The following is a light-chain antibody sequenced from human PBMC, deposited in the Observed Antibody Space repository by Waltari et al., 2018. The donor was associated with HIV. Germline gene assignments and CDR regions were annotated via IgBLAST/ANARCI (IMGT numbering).Light chain of an antibody. Sequence: SYDPTQPPSLSVSPGHAAIITCSGDHLGSQYVCWYMQKPGQSPILVIYEDNKRPAGIPERSAGSNSGHTATLTSSGTQPTDEADYYCQAWDSSPPVLFGGGTKLTV. CDR1: HLGSQY. CDR2: EDN. CDR3: QAWDSSPPVL. V-gene: IGLV3-1*01. J-gene: IGLJ2*01.